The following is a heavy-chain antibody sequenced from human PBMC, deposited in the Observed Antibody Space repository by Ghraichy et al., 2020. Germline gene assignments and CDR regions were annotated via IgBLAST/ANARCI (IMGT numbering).Heavy chain of an antibody. D-gene: IGHD2-15*01. CDR2: INNDGSNT. CDR1: GFTLSTYW. Sequence: LTCAASGFTLSTYWMHWVRQAPGKGLVWVSRINNDGSNTNYADSVKGRFTISRDNAKNTLHLQMNSLRAEDTAVYYCARWAPNCSGGTCSGEAFDIWGQGTMVTVSS. CDR3: ARWAPNCSGGTCSGEAFDI. V-gene: IGHV3-74*01. J-gene: IGHJ3*02.